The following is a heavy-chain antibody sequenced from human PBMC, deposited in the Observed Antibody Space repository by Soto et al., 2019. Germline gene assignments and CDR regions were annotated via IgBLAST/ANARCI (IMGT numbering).Heavy chain of an antibody. J-gene: IGHJ6*03. CDR3: ARGEIVYYYYMEV. V-gene: IGHV4-59*12. Sequence: PSETLSLTCTVSGGSISSYYWSWIRQPPGKGLEWIGYIYHSGSTNYNPSLKSRVTISVDTSKNQFSLKLSSVTAADTAVYYCARGEIVYYYYMEVWGKATPVTVSS. CDR1: GGSISSYY. CDR2: IYHSGST. D-gene: IGHD1-26*01.